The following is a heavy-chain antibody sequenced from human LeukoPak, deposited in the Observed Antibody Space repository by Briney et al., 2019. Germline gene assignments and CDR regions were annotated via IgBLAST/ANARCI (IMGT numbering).Heavy chain of an antibody. D-gene: IGHD6-13*01. Sequence: SETLSLTCTVSGGSISSYYWSWIRQPAGKGLEWIGRIYTSGSTNYNPSLKSRVTMSVDTSKNQFSLKLSSVTAADTAVYYCAGGYSSSRYYYFDYWGQGTLVTVSS. J-gene: IGHJ4*02. CDR1: GGSISSYY. CDR2: IYTSGST. V-gene: IGHV4-4*07. CDR3: AGGYSSSRYYYFDY.